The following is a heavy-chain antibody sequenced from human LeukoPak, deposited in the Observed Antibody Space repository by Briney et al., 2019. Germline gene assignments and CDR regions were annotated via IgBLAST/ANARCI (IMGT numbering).Heavy chain of an antibody. J-gene: IGHJ4*02. V-gene: IGHV3-30*03. CDR1: GFNFRTYG. D-gene: IGHD6-19*01. CDR2: ISFDGSNR. Sequence: GGSLRLSCAASGFNFRTYGMHWVRQAPGKGLEWVAVISFDGSNRYYADSVKGRFTVPRDNSKNTLYLQMNSLRAEDTAVYYCSGGWEYFDYWGQGTLVTVSS. CDR3: SGGWEYFDY.